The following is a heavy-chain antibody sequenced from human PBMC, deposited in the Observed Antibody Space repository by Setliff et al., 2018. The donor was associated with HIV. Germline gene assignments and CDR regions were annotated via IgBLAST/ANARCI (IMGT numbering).Heavy chain of an antibody. CDR3: ARGWMATLNGPIGY. CDR1: GGTFSSYA. Sequence: SVKVSCKPSGGTFSSYAITWVRQAPGQGLEWMGGIIPILGVANYAQKFQGRVTITADTSTSTAYMELSSLRSEDTAVYYCARGWMATLNGPIGYWGQGTLVTVSS. J-gene: IGHJ4*02. V-gene: IGHV1-69*10. CDR2: IIPILGVA. D-gene: IGHD5-12*01.